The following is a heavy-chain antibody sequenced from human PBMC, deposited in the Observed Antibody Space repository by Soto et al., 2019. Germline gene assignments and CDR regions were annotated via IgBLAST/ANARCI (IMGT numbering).Heavy chain of an antibody. CDR1: GYTFTSYC. V-gene: IGHV1-46*01. D-gene: IGHD3-16*01. Sequence: QVQLVQSGAEVRKPGASVRVSCKASGYTFTSYCLHWVRQAPGQGLEWMGIINPGPGRAWMGIMTPSGARPAYAQKFPDRVTLTVHTSTSTVYMELSNLRSEDTAMYYCARSPPWGSALGGWFDPWGQGTLVTVSS. CDR3: ARSPPWGSALGGWFDP. J-gene: IGHJ5*02. CDR2: INPGPGRAWMGIMTPSGARP.